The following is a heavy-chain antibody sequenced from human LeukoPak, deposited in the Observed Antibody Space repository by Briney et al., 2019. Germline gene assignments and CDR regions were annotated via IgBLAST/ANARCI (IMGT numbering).Heavy chain of an antibody. CDR3: ASTGVAAASDAFDI. D-gene: IGHD6-13*01. J-gene: IGHJ3*02. Sequence: AGGSLRLSCAASGFTFSSYSMNWVRQAPGKGLEWVSSISSSSSYIYYADSVKGRFTISRDNAKNSLYLQMNSLRAGDTAVYYCASTGVAAASDAFDIWGQGTMVTVSS. CDR2: ISSSSSYI. CDR1: GFTFSSYS. V-gene: IGHV3-21*01.